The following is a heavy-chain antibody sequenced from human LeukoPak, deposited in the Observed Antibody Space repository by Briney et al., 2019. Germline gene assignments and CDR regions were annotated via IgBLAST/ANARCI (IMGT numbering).Heavy chain of an antibody. CDR2: IYFSGST. CDR1: GGSISSGGYY. D-gene: IGHD4-23*01. CDR3: ATGVYYGGNHNWFDP. V-gene: IGHV4-31*03. Sequence: SETLSLTCTVSGGSISSGGYYWSWIRRHPGKGLEWIGYIYFSGSTYYNPSLKSRVTISVDTSKNQFSLKLSSVTAADTAVYYCATGVYYGGNHNWFDPWGQGTLVTVSS. J-gene: IGHJ5*02.